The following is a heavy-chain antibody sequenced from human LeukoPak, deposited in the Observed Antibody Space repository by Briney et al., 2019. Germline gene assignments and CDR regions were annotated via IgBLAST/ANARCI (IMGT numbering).Heavy chain of an antibody. D-gene: IGHD6-13*01. CDR3: AARYGYSSSWYFDY. J-gene: IGHJ4*02. CDR2: IIPIFGTA. Sequence: SVKVSCKASGYTFTGYYMHWVRQAPGQGLEWMGGIIPIFGTANYAQKFQGRVTITADESTSTAYMELSSLRSEDTAVYYCAARYGYSSSWYFDYWGQGTLVTVSS. CDR1: GYTFTGYY. V-gene: IGHV1-69*13.